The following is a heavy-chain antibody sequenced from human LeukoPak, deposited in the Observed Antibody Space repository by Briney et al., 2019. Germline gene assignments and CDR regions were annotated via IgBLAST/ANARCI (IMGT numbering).Heavy chain of an antibody. V-gene: IGHV3-21*01. D-gene: IGHD3-10*01. Sequence: GGSLRLSCAASGITFSSYAMHWVRQAPGKGLEWVSSISSSSSYIYYADSVKGRFTISRDNAKNSLYLQMNSLRAEDTAVYYCARQNYGSAPLRYWGQGTLVTVSS. CDR2: ISSSSSYI. J-gene: IGHJ4*02. CDR3: ARQNYGSAPLRY. CDR1: GITFSSYA.